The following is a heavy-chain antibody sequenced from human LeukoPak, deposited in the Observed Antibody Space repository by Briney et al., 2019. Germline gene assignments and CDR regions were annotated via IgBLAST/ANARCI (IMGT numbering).Heavy chain of an antibody. CDR3: ARDLGYYYDSSGYYDDY. V-gene: IGHV3-53*01. J-gene: IGHJ4*02. CDR2: IYSGGST. Sequence: PGGSLRLSCAASGFTVSSNYMSWVRQAPGKGLEWVSVIYSGGSTYYADSVKGRFTISRDNSKNTLYLQMNSLRAEDTAVYYCARDLGYYYDSSGYYDDYWGQGTLVTVSS. CDR1: GFTVSSNY. D-gene: IGHD3-22*01.